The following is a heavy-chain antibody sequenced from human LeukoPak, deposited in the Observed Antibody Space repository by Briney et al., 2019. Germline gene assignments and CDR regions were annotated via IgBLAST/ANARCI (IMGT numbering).Heavy chain of an antibody. V-gene: IGHV1-18*01. D-gene: IGHD6-19*01. CDR3: ARDAYSSGWYDYYYGMDV. J-gene: IGHJ6*02. Sequence: ASVKVSCKASGYTFTSYGISWVRQAPGQGLEWMGWISAYNGNTNYAQKLQGRVTMTTDTSTSTAYMELRSLRSDDTAVYYCARDAYSSGWYDYYYGMDVWGQGTTVTVSS. CDR1: GYTFTSYG. CDR2: ISAYNGNT.